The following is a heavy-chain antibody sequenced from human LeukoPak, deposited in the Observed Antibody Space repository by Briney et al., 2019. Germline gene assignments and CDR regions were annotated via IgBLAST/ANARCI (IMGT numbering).Heavy chain of an antibody. CDR1: GYTFTAYY. D-gene: IGHD3-16*02. CDR2: INPNSGGT. CDR3: ARGMPGSYLGY. V-gene: IGHV1-2*04. Sequence: ASVRVSCKASGYTFTAYYLHWVRRAPGQGLEWMGWINPNSGGTNYAQKFKGWVTLTRDTSINTTYMELSRLASDVTAVYFCARGMPGSYLGYWGQGTLVTVSS. J-gene: IGHJ4*02.